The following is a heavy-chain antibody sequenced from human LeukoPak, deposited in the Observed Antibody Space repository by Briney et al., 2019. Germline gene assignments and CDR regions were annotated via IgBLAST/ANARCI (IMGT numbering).Heavy chain of an antibody. Sequence: SETLSLTCTVSGGSISSSSYYWGWLRQPPGKGLEWIGSIYYSGSTYYNPSLKSRVTISVDTSKNQFSLKLSSVTAADTAVYYCARQGWRVTSGAFDIWGQGTMVTVSS. J-gene: IGHJ3*02. CDR2: IYYSGST. D-gene: IGHD6-19*01. V-gene: IGHV4-39*01. CDR1: GGSISSSSYY. CDR3: ARQGWRVTSGAFDI.